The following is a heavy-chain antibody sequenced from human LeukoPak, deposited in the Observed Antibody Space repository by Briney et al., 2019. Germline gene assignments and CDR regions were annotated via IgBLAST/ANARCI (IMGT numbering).Heavy chain of an antibody. Sequence: GGSLRLSCAAPGFTFSSYSMNWVRQAPGKGLEWVANIKQDGSEKYYVDSVKGRFTIFRDNAQNSLYLQMNSLSTEDTALYYCAKDRSGEPRGRFDYWGQGTLVTASS. D-gene: IGHD3-10*01. CDR1: GFTFSSYS. V-gene: IGHV3-7*03. CDR2: IKQDGSEK. J-gene: IGHJ4*02. CDR3: AKDRSGEPRGRFDY.